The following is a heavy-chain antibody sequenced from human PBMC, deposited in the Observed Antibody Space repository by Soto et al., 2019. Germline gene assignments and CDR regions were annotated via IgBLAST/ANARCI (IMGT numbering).Heavy chain of an antibody. V-gene: IGHV4-31*03. Sequence: QVQLQESGPGLVKPSQTLSLTCTVSGDSINNGDCYWSWLRQLPGKGLEWIGYIYYSGTKYYNPSLKSRVSMSVDTSKNQFSLNLTSVTAADTAVYYCPREKEDDSGDYNAFDIWGQGTVVTVSS. D-gene: IGHD4-17*01. CDR3: PREKEDDSGDYNAFDI. CDR1: GDSINNGDCY. CDR2: IYYSGTK. J-gene: IGHJ3*02.